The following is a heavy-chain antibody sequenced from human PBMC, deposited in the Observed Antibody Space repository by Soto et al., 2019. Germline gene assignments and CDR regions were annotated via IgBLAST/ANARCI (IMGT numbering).Heavy chain of an antibody. V-gene: IGHV4-61*01. Sequence: QVQLQESGPGLVKPSETLSLTCTVSGGSVSSGSYYWSWIRQPPGKGLEWIGYIYHSGSTNYNPSLKSRVTISVDTSRNQVSLKLSSVTAADTAVYYCARDGGAYWGQGTLVIVSS. CDR2: IYHSGST. J-gene: IGHJ4*02. CDR1: GGSVSSGSYY. CDR3: ARDGGAY. D-gene: IGHD3-16*01.